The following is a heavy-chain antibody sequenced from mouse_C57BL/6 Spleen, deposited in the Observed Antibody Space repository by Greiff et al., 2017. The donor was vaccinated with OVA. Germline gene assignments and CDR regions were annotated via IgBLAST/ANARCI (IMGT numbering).Heavy chain of an antibody. V-gene: IGHV1-55*01. J-gene: IGHJ4*01. CDR1: GYTFTGYW. Sequence: QVQLKQPGAELVKPGASVKMSCKASGYTFTGYWINWVKQRPGQGLEWIGDIYPGSGSTKYNEKFKGKATLTVDKSSSTAYMQLISLTSEDSAVYYCARLDNVYPYYAMDYWGQGTSVTVSS. CDR3: ARLDNVYPYYAMDY. CDR2: IYPGSGST.